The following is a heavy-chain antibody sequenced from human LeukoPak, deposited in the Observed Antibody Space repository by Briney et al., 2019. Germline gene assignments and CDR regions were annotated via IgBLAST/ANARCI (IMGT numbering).Heavy chain of an antibody. J-gene: IGHJ4*02. V-gene: IGHV3-74*01. CDR1: DFTFNDYW. CDR3: ERDRGPRTGFMVREAYDY. Sequence: AGSLRLSYAASDFTFNDYWIHCDRHAPGKGLVCVSHINTDGSIKNYALSVNGRFSISRDNPKNTLSRQMSSLRAEDTALYYCERDRGPRTGFMVREAYDYWGQGTLVTVSP. D-gene: IGHD3-10*01. CDR2: INTDGSIK.